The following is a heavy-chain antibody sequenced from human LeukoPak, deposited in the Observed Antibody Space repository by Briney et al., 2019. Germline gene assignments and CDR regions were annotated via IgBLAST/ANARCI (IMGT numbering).Heavy chain of an antibody. CDR3: ARGGDCIQLWLLQRGLLRYAFDI. CDR1: GGSFSGYY. Sequence: PSETLSLTCAVYGGSFSGYYWSWIRQPPGKGLEWIGEINHSGSTNYNPSLKSRVTISVDTSKNQFSLKLSSVTAADTAVYYCARGGDCIQLWLLQRGLLRYAFDILGQGTMVTVSS. J-gene: IGHJ3*02. D-gene: IGHD5-18*01. CDR2: INHSGST. V-gene: IGHV4-34*01.